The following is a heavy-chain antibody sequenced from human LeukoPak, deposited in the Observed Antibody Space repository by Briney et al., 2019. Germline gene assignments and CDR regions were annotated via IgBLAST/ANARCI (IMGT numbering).Heavy chain of an antibody. CDR1: GITFSRFW. V-gene: IGHV3-7*01. CDR3: ATDRGWRTSGYYLYYFEY. D-gene: IGHD3-3*01. Sequence: GGSLRLSCAASGITFSRFWMSWVRQAPGKGLQWVANINQDGSEKHYVDSVRGRFTISRDNTKNLLYLQMSSLRAEDTAVYYCATDRGWRTSGYYLYYFEYWGQGTLVTFSS. J-gene: IGHJ4*02. CDR2: INQDGSEK.